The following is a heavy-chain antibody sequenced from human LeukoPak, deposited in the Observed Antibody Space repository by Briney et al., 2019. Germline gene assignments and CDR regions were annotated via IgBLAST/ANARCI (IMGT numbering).Heavy chain of an antibody. CDR2: INPNSGGT. CDR3: ARGIVVFPGGQSSYWYFDL. V-gene: IGHV1-2*02. J-gene: IGHJ2*01. CDR1: GYTFTGYY. D-gene: IGHD6-19*01. Sequence: ASVKVSCKASGYTFTGYYMHWVRQAPGQGLEWMGWINPNSGGTNYAQKFQGRVTMTRDTSISTAYMELSRLRSDDTAVYYCARGIVVFPGGQSSYWYFDLWGRGTLVTVSS.